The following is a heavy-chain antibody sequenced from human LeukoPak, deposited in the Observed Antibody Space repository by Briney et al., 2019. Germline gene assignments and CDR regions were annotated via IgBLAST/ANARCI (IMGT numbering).Heavy chain of an antibody. Sequence: SETLSLTCTVSGASISSGGFYWGWIRQFPGKGLEWIGYIYHIGSTYYNPSLKSRLIISVDTSKKQFSLKLNSVTAADTAVYYCARDPLGDNGGDGTDVWGQGTTVTVSS. J-gene: IGHJ6*02. CDR2: IYHIGST. CDR3: ARDPLGDNGGDGTDV. D-gene: IGHD4-17*01. V-gene: IGHV4-31*03. CDR1: GASISSGGFY.